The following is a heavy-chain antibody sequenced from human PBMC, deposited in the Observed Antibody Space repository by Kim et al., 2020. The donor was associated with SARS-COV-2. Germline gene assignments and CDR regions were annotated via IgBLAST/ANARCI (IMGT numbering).Heavy chain of an antibody. D-gene: IGHD6-13*01. Sequence: SETLSLTCTVSGGSISSSSYYWGWIRQPPGKGLEWIGSIYYSGSTYYNPSLKSRVTISVDTSKNQFSLKLSSVTAADTAVYYCARRAAAGPDYWGQGTLVTVSS. J-gene: IGHJ4*02. CDR2: IYYSGST. CDR3: ARRAAAGPDY. V-gene: IGHV4-39*01. CDR1: GGSISSSSYY.